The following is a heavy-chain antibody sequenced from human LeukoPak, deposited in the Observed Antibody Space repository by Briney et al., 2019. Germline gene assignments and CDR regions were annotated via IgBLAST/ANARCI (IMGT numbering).Heavy chain of an antibody. CDR1: GDSISSGGYY. Sequence: SQTLSLTCTVSGDSISSGGYYWSWLRQHPGKGLGWIGYNSYYNPALKSRVTISVDTSKNQFSLKLSSVTAADTAVYYCARHEGGYTWYLGLWGRGTLVTVSS. CDR3: ARHEGGYTWYLGL. V-gene: IGHV4-31*03. CDR2: NS. D-gene: IGHD5-12*01. J-gene: IGHJ2*01.